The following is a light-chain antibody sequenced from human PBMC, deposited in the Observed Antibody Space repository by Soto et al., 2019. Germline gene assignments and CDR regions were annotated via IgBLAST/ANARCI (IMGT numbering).Light chain of an antibody. Sequence: QSVLTQPPSASGTPGPRVTISCYGSSSNIGSNYVYWYQQLPGTAPKLLIYRNNQRPSGVPDRFSGSKSGTSASLAISGLRSEDEADYSCAAWDDSLSGWVFGGGTKLTVL. V-gene: IGLV1-47*01. CDR1: SSNIGSNY. CDR2: RNN. CDR3: AAWDDSLSGWV. J-gene: IGLJ3*02.